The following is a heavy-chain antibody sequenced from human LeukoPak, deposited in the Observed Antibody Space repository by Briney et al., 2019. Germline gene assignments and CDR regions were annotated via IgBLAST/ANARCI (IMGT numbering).Heavy chain of an antibody. D-gene: IGHD4-23*01. V-gene: IGHV3-23*01. CDR2: ISGSGGST. CDR1: GFTFNSYA. J-gene: IGHJ3*02. CDR3: AKRDAGNSGAFDI. Sequence: GGSLRLSCAASGFTFNSYAMSWIRRAPGKGLEWVSGISGSGGSTYYADSVKGRFTISRDNSKNTLYLQMNSLRVEDTAIYYCAKRDAGNSGAFDIWGQGTMVTVSS.